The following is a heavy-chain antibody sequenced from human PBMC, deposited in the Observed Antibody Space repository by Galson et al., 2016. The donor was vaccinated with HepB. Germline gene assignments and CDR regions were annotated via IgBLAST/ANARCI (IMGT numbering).Heavy chain of an antibody. CDR2: TAYRPTWYN. D-gene: IGHD2-21*01. Sequence: CAISGDSVSSNSAAWNWIRQSPSRGLEWLGRTAYRPTWYNDYAVSVKSRITINPDTSKNQFSLHLNSVTPEDTAVYFCARDPEVVNLFDSWGQGTLVTVSS. CDR3: ARDPEVVNLFDS. CDR1: GDSVSSNSAA. V-gene: IGHV6-1*01. J-gene: IGHJ5*01.